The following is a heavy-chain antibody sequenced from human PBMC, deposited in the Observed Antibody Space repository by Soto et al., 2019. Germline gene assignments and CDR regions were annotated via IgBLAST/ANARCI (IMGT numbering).Heavy chain of an antibody. CDR1: GDSINSGGYY. D-gene: IGHD3-10*01. V-gene: IGHV4-31*03. CDR3: ARVTMVRGVISYYYGMDV. CDR2: IHYSGST. J-gene: IGHJ6*02. Sequence: SETLSLTCTVSGDSINSGGYYWSWIRQHPGKGLEWIGHIHYSGSTYYNPSLKSRVTISVDTSENQFSLRLTSVTAADTAVYYCARVTMVRGVISYYYGMDVWGQGTTVTVSS.